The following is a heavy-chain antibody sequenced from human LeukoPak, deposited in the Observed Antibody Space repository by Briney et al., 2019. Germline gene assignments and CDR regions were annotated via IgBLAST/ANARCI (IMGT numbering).Heavy chain of an antibody. CDR1: GFTFSSYS. CDR3: ATRPEIPDNGYSSSWYYYYYYMDV. V-gene: IGHV3-21*01. J-gene: IGHJ6*03. Sequence: GGSLRLSCAASGFTFSSYSMNWVRQAPGKGLEWVSSISSSSSYIYYADSVKGRFTISRDNAKNSLYLQMNSLRAEDTAVYYCATRPEIPDNGYSSSWYYYYYYMDVWGKGTTVTISS. CDR2: ISSSSSYI. D-gene: IGHD6-13*01.